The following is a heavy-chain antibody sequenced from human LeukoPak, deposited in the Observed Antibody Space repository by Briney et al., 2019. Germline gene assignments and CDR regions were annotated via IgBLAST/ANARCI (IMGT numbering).Heavy chain of an antibody. CDR2: ISWNSGSI. V-gene: IGHV3-9*03. J-gene: IGHJ4*02. D-gene: IGHD6-13*01. Sequence: GRSLRLSCAASGFTFDDYSMHWVRQAPGKGLEWVSGISWNSGSIVYGDSVKGRFTISRDRTKNSLYLQMNSLRAEDMALYYCARGNGYSTSGYVDYWGQGTLVTVSS. CDR1: GFTFDDYS. CDR3: ARGNGYSTSGYVDY.